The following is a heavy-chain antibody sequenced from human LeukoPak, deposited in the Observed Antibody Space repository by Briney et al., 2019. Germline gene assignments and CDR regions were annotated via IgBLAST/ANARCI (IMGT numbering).Heavy chain of an antibody. D-gene: IGHD1-26*01. Sequence: GGSLRLSCAAPGFTVSSNYMSWVRQAPGKGLEWVSVIYSDGSTYYADSVKGRFTISRDNSKNTLYLQMNSLRAEDTAVYYCARGGIKGSTGPRSFDYWGQGTLVTVSS. J-gene: IGHJ4*02. CDR2: IYSDGST. CDR3: ARGGIKGSTGPRSFDY. CDR1: GFTVSSNY. V-gene: IGHV3-66*01.